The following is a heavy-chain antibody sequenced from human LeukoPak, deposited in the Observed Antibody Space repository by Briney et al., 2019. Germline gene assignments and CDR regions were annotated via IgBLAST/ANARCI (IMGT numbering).Heavy chain of an antibody. CDR2: INAGNDNT. Sequence: ASVKVSCKASGYTFTSYTMHWVRQAPGQRLEWLGWINAGNDNTKYSQKFQGRVTITRDTSATTAYMELSSLRSEDAAVYYCARAAVAAAPLPHFDYWGQGTLVTVSS. V-gene: IGHV1-3*01. CDR3: ARAAVAAAPLPHFDY. D-gene: IGHD2-2*01. J-gene: IGHJ4*02. CDR1: GYTFTSYT.